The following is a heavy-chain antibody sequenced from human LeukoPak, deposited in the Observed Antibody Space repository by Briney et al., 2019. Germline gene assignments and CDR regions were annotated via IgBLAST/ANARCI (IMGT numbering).Heavy chain of an antibody. D-gene: IGHD3-9*01. Sequence: GGSLRLSCAASGFTLSSYAMSWVRQAPGKGLEWVSAISGSGGSTYYADSVKGRFTISRDNSKNTLYLQMNSLRAEDTAVYYCAKGVWATILTNDAFDIWGQGTMVTVSS. CDR2: ISGSGGST. CDR3: AKGVWATILTNDAFDI. J-gene: IGHJ3*02. V-gene: IGHV3-23*01. CDR1: GFTLSSYA.